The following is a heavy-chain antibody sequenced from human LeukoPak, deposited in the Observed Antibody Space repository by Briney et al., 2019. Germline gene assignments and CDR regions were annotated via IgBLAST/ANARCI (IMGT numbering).Heavy chain of an antibody. CDR2: IDYSDNT. CDR3: ARNTISWQWLVPYYMDV. D-gene: IGHD6-19*01. V-gene: IGHV4-39*01. J-gene: IGHJ6*03. Sequence: SETVSLTCSVYGGSISSSSYYWRWPRQPPGRGLQSNASIDYSDNTYYNPCLKSLATISVDTSKNQFSLKLSSVTAAEKAVSYCARNTISWQWLVPYYMDVRGKGTTVTVSS. CDR1: GGSISSSSYY.